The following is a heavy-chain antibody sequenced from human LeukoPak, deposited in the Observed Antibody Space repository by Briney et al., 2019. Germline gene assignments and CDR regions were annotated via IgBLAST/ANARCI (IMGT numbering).Heavy chain of an antibody. CDR2: INPSGGST. CDR3: PRGSRVVVRGPFDP. Sequence: GAAVNVSLQSSVYTFPSHYIHWVRQAPGQGLAGMGIINPSGGSTSYAQKFQGRVTMNMDRSTSTVYMEPSSLRYEDTAGHYLPRGSRVVVRGPFDPWGQGTLVTVSS. D-gene: IGHD2-15*01. J-gene: IGHJ5*02. V-gene: IGHV1-46*01. CDR1: VYTFPSHY.